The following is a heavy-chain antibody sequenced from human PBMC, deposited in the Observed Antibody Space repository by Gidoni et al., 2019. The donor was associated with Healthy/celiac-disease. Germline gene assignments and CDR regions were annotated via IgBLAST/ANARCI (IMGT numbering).Heavy chain of an antibody. CDR1: GGSFSGYY. J-gene: IGHJ4*02. D-gene: IGHD6-13*01. CDR2: INHSGST. Sequence: QVQLQQWGAGLLKPSETLSLTCAVYGGSFSGYYWSWIRQPPGKGLEWIGEINHSGSTNYNPSLKSRVTISVDTSKNQFSLKLSSVTAADTAVYYCARIAAAGPLDYWGQGTLVTVSS. V-gene: IGHV4-34*01. CDR3: ARIAAAGPLDY.